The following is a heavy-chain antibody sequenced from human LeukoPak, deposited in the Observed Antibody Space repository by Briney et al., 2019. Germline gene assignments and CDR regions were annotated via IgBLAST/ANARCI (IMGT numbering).Heavy chain of an antibody. CDR2: IYHSGST. D-gene: IGHD5-18*01. V-gene: IGHV4-4*02. CDR1: GGSISSSNW. CDR3: ARCGYSYGYPYYFDY. J-gene: IGHJ4*02. Sequence: SETLSLTCTVSGGSISSSNWWSWVRQPPGKGLEWIGEIYHSGSTNYNPSLKSRVTISVDTSKNQFSLKLSSVTAADTAVYYCARCGYSYGYPYYFDYWGQGTLVTVSS.